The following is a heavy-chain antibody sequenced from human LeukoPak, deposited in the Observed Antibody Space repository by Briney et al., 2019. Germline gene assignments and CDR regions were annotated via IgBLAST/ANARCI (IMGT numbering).Heavy chain of an antibody. CDR1: GGSISSYY. CDR2: IYYSGST. CDR3: ARHASGKWELLHLDY. Sequence: SETLSLTCTVSGGSISSYYWSWIRQPPGKGLEWIGYIYYSGSTNYNPSLKSRVTISVDTSKNQFSLKLSSVTAADTAVYYCARHASGKWELLHLDYWGQGTLVTVSS. V-gene: IGHV4-59*08. D-gene: IGHD1-26*01. J-gene: IGHJ4*02.